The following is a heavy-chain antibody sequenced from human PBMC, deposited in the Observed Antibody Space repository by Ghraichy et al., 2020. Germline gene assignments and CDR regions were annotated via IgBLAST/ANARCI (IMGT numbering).Heavy chain of an antibody. J-gene: IGHJ6*02. CDR2: ISGDNGNR. CDR3: ARRSLRISPGTYDMDV. D-gene: IGHD5-12*01. Sequence: ASVKVSCKASGYTFTRYGISWVRQAPGQGLEWMGWISGDNGNRNYAQKFQDRVTMTTDTSTSTAYMELRSLRSDDTAVYFCARRSLRISPGTYDMDVWGQGTTVTVSS. V-gene: IGHV1-18*01. CDR1: GYTFTRYG.